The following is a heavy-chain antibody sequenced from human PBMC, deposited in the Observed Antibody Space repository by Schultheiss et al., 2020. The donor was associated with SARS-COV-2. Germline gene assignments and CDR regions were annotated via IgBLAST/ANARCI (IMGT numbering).Heavy chain of an antibody. CDR2: IKKDGSEE. Sequence: GGSLRLSCAASGFSVSSNYMSWVRQAPGKGLEWMANIKKDGSEEYYVDSVKGRFTISRDNAKNSLDLQMNSLRVDDTAVYYCVKEGEEMGTSWGQGTLVTVSS. CDR3: VKEGEEMGTS. V-gene: IGHV3-7*03. J-gene: IGHJ4*02. CDR1: GFSVSSNY. D-gene: IGHD1-1*01.